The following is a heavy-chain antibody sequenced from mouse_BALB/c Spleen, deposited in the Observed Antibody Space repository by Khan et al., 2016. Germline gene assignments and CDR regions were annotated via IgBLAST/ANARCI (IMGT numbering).Heavy chain of an antibody. CDR3: TRGRHFGS. Sequence: QVQLQQSAAELARPGASVKMSCQASGYTFTDYTIHWIKQRPGQGLEWIGYFNPNIGYADYNQNFKDNTTLTADKSSSAAYMQLSSLTSEDAAVYYCTRGRHFGSWGQGTTLTVSS. V-gene: IGHV1-4*02. CDR2: FNPNIGYA. J-gene: IGHJ2*01. CDR1: GYTFTDYT.